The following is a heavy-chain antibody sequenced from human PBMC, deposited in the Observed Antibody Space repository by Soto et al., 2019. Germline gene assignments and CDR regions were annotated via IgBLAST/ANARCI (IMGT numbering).Heavy chain of an antibody. Sequence: QVQLQESGPGLVKPSQTLSLTCTVSGGSISSGGYYWSWIRQHPGKGLEWIGYIYYSGSTYYNPSLNIRVTISVDTSKNQFSLKLSSVTAADTAVYYCARDLRSSSWYDWFDPWGQGTLVTVSS. CDR3: ARDLRSSSWYDWFDP. J-gene: IGHJ5*02. CDR1: GGSISSGGYY. CDR2: IYYSGST. V-gene: IGHV4-31*03. D-gene: IGHD6-13*01.